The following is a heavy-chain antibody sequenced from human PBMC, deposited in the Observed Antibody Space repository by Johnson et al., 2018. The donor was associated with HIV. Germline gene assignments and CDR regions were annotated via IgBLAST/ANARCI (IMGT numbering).Heavy chain of an antibody. CDR3: AKARGGYCSSTSCFAFDI. V-gene: IGHV3-30*18. J-gene: IGHJ3*02. CDR1: GFTFSDYY. Sequence: VQLVESGGGLVKPGGSLRLSCAASGFTFSDYYMSWIRQAPGKGLEWVAVISYGGSNKYYADSVKGRFTISRDNSKNTLYLQMNSLRAEDTAVYYCAKARGGYCSSTSCFAFDIWGQGTMVTVSS. D-gene: IGHD2-2*01. CDR2: ISYGGSNK.